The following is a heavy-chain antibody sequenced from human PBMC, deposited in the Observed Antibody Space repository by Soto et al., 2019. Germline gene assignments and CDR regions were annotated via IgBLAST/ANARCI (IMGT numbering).Heavy chain of an antibody. V-gene: IGHV1-3*01. CDR2: INAGNGNT. Sequence: QVQLVQSGAEVKKPGASVKVSCKASGYTFTSYAMHWVRQAPGQRLEWMGWINAGNGNTKYSQKFQGRVTITRDTSASTAYMELSSLRSEDTAVYYCAREGGSGGSCYSADYWGQGTLVTVSS. CDR3: AREGGSGGSCYSADY. J-gene: IGHJ4*02. CDR1: GYTFTSYA. D-gene: IGHD2-15*01.